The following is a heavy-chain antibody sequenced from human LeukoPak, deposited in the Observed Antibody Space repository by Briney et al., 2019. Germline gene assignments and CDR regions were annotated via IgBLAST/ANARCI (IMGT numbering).Heavy chain of an antibody. CDR2: IFHSGPT. CDR3: AREVGGDYDALDY. J-gene: IGHJ4*02. CDR1: SYSISSGYY. V-gene: IGHV4-38-2*02. Sequence: SETLSLTCTVSSYSISSGYYWGWIRQPPGKGLEWIGSIFHSGPTYYNPSLKSRVTISVDKSKNQFSLNLNSVTAADTAVYYCAREVGGDYDALDYWGQGTLVTVSS. D-gene: IGHD4-17*01.